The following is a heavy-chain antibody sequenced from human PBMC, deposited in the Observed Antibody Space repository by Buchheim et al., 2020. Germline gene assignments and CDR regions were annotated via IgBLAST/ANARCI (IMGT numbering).Heavy chain of an antibody. V-gene: IGHV3-33*01. CDR3: ARDYDSSGYEHLFDY. D-gene: IGHD3-22*01. Sequence: QVQLVESGGGVVQPGRSLRLSCAASGFTFSSYGMHWVRQAPGKGLEWVAVIWYDGSNKYYADSVKGRFTISRDNSKNTLYLQMNSLRAEDTAVYYCARDYDSSGYEHLFDYWGQGTL. CDR2: IWYDGSNK. J-gene: IGHJ4*02. CDR1: GFTFSSYG.